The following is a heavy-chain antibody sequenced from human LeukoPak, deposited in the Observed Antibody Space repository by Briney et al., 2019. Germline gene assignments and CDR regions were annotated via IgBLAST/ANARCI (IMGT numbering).Heavy chain of an antibody. CDR2: IYYSGST. CDR3: ARGDIQLWFSVAFDI. Sequence: SETLSLTCTVSGGSISSYYWSWIRQPPGEGLEWIGYIYYSGSTNYNPSLKSRVTISVDTSKNQFSLKLSSVTAADTAVYYCARGDIQLWFSVAFDIWGQGTMVTVSS. D-gene: IGHD5-18*01. J-gene: IGHJ3*02. CDR1: GGSISSYY. V-gene: IGHV4-59*01.